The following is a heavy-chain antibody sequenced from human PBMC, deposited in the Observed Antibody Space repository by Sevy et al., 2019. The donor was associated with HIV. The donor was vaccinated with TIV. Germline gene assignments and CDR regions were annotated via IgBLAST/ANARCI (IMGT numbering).Heavy chain of an antibody. CDR1: GSSISSSTYY. Sequence: SETLSLTCTVSGSSISSSTYYWGWIRQPPGKGLEWIGNIYYSGTSYYSPSLKCRVTISVDTSKNQFSLKLSSVTAADTAVYYCARHILSSSWYNPNYYYGLDVWGQGTTVTVSS. J-gene: IGHJ6*02. CDR3: ARHILSSSWYNPNYYYGLDV. D-gene: IGHD6-13*01. V-gene: IGHV4-39*01. CDR2: IYYSGTS.